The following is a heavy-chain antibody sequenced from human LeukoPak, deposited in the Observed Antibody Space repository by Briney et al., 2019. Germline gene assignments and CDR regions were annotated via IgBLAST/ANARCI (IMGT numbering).Heavy chain of an antibody. CDR3: ARGPWYCSGGSCPFDY. D-gene: IGHD2-15*01. J-gene: IGHJ4*02. CDR1: GGSISSYY. Sequence: SETLSLTCTVSGGSISSYYWSWIRQPPGKGLEWIGYIYYSGSTNYNPSLKSRVTISVDTSKNQFSLKLSSVTAADTAVYYCARGPWYCSGGSCPFDYWGQGTLVPVSS. V-gene: IGHV4-59*01. CDR2: IYYSGST.